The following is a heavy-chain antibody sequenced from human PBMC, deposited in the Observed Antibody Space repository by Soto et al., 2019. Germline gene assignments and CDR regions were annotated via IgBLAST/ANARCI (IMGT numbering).Heavy chain of an antibody. CDR1: GGSINSSSYF. J-gene: IGHJ5*02. V-gene: IGHV4-39*01. CDR3: ARHYSSGSRNWFDP. D-gene: IGHD6-19*01. CDR2: IYYSGST. Sequence: PSETLSLTCSVSGGSINSSSYFWGWVRQPPGKGLEWIGSIYYSGSTYYNPSLRGRVTISVDTSKSQFSLKLSSVTAADTAVFYCARHYSSGSRNWFDPWGQGTLVTVSS.